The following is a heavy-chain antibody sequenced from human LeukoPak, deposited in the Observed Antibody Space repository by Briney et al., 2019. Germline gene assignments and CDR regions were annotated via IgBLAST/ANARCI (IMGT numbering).Heavy chain of an antibody. CDR1: GYTFTSYD. V-gene: IGHV1-8*01. Sequence: ASVKVSFKASGYTFTSYDINWVRQATGQGLEWMGGMNPNSGNTSNAQKFQGRVTMTRNTSISTAYMELSSLRSEDTAVYYCARVRRVGAFSAFGYWGQGTLVTVSS. CDR3: ARVRRVGAFSAFGY. J-gene: IGHJ4*02. CDR2: MNPNSGNT. D-gene: IGHD1-26*01.